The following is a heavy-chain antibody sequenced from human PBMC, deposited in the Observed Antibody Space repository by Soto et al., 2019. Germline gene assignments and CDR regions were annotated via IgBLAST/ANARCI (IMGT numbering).Heavy chain of an antibody. Sequence: WGSHRPRDKSSGFTCGDFGFRWVRQTKRKGLEWVSTVAYNGDTYSPDSVKCRFTISRDNSRNTLTLQMTSLRAEDTAVYFCGKGRGTIVPGGTRTFDYWGQGTLVNVSS. J-gene: IGHJ4*02. CDR1: GFTCGDFG. CDR2: VAYNGDT. V-gene: IGHV3-23*01. CDR3: GKGRGTIVPGGTRTFDY. D-gene: IGHD2-2*01.